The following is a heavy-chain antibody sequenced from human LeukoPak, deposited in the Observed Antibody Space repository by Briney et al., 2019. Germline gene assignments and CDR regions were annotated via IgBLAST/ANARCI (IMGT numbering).Heavy chain of an antibody. CDR1: QFIFSHYA. CDR3: AKDAQRGFDYSNSLQY. V-gene: IGHV3-33*06. J-gene: IGHJ4*02. Sequence: PGGSLTLSCTASQFIFSHYAMHWVRQAPGKGLEWVAVIWHDGSSRYYGDSVKGRITISRDNSQNTVYLQMNSLRAEDTAVYFCAKDAQRGFDYSNSLQYWGQGTLVTVSS. D-gene: IGHD4-11*01. CDR2: IWHDGSSR.